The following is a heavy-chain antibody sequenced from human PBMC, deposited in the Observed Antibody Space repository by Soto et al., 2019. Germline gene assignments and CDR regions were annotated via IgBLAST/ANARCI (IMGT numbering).Heavy chain of an antibody. CDR2: IYYSGST. V-gene: IGHV4-31*03. Sequence: SETLSLTCTVSGGSISSGGYYWSWIRQHPGKGLEWIGYIYYSGSTYYNPSLKSRVTISVDTSKNQFSLKLSSVTAADTAVYYYARTGYSYGQGPFDYWGQGTLVTVSS. CDR1: GGSISSGGYY. D-gene: IGHD5-18*01. CDR3: ARTGYSYGQGPFDY. J-gene: IGHJ4*02.